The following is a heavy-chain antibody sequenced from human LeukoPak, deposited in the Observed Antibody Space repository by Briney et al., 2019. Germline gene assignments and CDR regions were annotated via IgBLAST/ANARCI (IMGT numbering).Heavy chain of an antibody. CDR1: GYTFTSYD. CDR3: ARGPWSYDFWSGYHFDS. CDR2: MNPNSGNT. J-gene: IGHJ4*02. V-gene: IGHV1-8*01. D-gene: IGHD3-3*01. Sequence: GASVKVSCKASGYTFTSYDINWVRQATGQGLEWMGWMNPNSGNTGYAQKFQGRVTMTRNTSISTAYMELSSLRSEDTAVYYCARGPWSYDFWSGYHFDSWGQEPLVTVSS.